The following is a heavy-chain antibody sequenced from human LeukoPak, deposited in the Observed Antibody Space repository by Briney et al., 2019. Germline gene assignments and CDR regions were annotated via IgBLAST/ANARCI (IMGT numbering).Heavy chain of an antibody. J-gene: IGHJ4*02. Sequence: GGSLRLSCSASGFIFSNYGMYWVRQAPMKGLEYVSAIGHDGGSIYYADSAKGRFTISRDNSKNTLYLQMSSLRPDDTAVYYCIRTPGGYLDYWGRGTLVTVSS. CDR2: IGHDGGSI. D-gene: IGHD1-1*01. CDR1: GFIFSNYG. CDR3: IRTPGGYLDY. V-gene: IGHV3-64D*06.